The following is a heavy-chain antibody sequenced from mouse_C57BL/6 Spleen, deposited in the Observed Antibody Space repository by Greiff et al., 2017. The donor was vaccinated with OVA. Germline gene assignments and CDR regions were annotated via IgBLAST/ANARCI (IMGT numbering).Heavy chain of an antibody. Sequence: VQLQQPGAELVKPGASVKMSCKASGYTFTSYWITWVKQRPGPGLEWIGDIYPGSGSTNYHEKFKSKATLTVATTSSTAYMQLSSRTSEDSAVYYCARKPLYFDVWGTGTTVTVSS. V-gene: IGHV1-55*01. CDR2: IYPGSGST. J-gene: IGHJ1*03. CDR1: GYTFTSYW. CDR3: ARKPLYFDV.